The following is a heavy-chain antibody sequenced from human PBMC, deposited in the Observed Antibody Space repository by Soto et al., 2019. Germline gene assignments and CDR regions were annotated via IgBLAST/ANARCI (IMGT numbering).Heavy chain of an antibody. CDR2: IYTMWST. Sequence: QVQLQESGPGLVKPSETLSLTCTVSGGSISSYYWSWIRQPAGKGLEWLGRIYTMWSTNYNPSLNSRVTMSVNTSKNQFSLKLCSVTASDAAVYYCARDVRCFWSGANCLVPWGQEPLVTVSS. V-gene: IGHV4-4*07. D-gene: IGHD3-3*01. CDR3: ARDVRCFWSGANCLVP. CDR1: GGSISSYY. J-gene: IGHJ5*02.